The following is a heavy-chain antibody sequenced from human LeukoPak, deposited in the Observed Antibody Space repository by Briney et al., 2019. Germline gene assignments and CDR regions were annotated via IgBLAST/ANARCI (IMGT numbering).Heavy chain of an antibody. Sequence: GESLKISCKGSGYSFTSYWIGWVRQMPGKGLEWMGIIYPGDSDTRYSPSFQGQVTISADKSISTAYLQWSSLKASDTAMYYCARLSYYYGSSGYSYWFDPWGQGTLVTVSS. CDR3: ARLSYYYGSSGYSYWFDP. CDR2: IYPGDSDT. D-gene: IGHD3-22*01. V-gene: IGHV5-51*01. J-gene: IGHJ5*02. CDR1: GYSFTSYW.